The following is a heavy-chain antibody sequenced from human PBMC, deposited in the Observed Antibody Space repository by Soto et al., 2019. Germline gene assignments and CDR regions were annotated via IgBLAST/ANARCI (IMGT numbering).Heavy chain of an antibody. J-gene: IGHJ3*02. V-gene: IGHV3-11*01. CDR1: GFTFSDYY. CDR2: ISSSGSTI. CDR3: ARDPPARTRYYGDAFDI. Sequence: GGSLRLSCAASGFTFSDYYMSWVRQAPGKGLEWVSYISSSGSTIYYADSVKGRFTISRDNAKNSLYLQMNSLRAEDTAVYYCARDPPARTRYYGDAFDIWGQGTMVTVSS. D-gene: IGHD3-22*01.